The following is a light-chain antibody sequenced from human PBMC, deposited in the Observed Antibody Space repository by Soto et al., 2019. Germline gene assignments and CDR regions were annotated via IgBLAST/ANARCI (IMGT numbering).Light chain of an antibody. J-gene: IGLJ1*01. Sequence: QSVLTQPAYVAGSPGQSIRGACIGGRGDIGGYNYVSWHQQHPGKAPKLMIYDAYERPLGVSNRFSGSKTGNTASLTISGLQNEDEADYYCSSYADDRSYAFGSGAKVTVL. CDR2: DAY. V-gene: IGLV2-14*03. CDR3: SSYADDRSYA. CDR1: RGDIGGYNY.